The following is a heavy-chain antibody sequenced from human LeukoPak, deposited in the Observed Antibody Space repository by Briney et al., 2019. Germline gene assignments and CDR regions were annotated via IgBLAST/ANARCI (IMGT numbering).Heavy chain of an antibody. D-gene: IGHD1-26*01. CDR1: GGSISSGGYS. CDR3: ARGGALGELLRWFDP. CDR2: IYHSGST. V-gene: IGHV4-30-2*01. J-gene: IGHJ5*02. Sequence: SETLSLTCAVSGGSISSGGYSWSWTRQPPGKGLEWIGYIYHSGSTYYNPSLKSRVTISVDRSKNQFSLKLSSVTAADTAVYYCARGGALGELLRWFDPWGQGTLVTVSS.